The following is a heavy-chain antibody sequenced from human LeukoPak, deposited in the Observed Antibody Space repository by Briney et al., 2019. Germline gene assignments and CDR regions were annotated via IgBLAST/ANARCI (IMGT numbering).Heavy chain of an antibody. V-gene: IGHV3-23*01. J-gene: IGHJ4*02. Sequence: PGGSLRLSCAASGFTFSSYAMSWVRQAPGKGLEWVSAISGSGGSTYYAGSVKGRFTISRDNSKNTLYLQMNSLRAEDTAVYYCAKSLWFGENYFDYWGQGTLVTVSS. CDR1: GFTFSSYA. CDR2: ISGSGGST. D-gene: IGHD3-10*01. CDR3: AKSLWFGENYFDY.